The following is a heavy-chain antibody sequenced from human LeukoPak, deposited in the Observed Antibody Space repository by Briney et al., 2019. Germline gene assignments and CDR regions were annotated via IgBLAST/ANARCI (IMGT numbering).Heavy chain of an antibody. J-gene: IGHJ2*01. D-gene: IGHD3-22*01. Sequence: PGGSLRLSCAASGFTFDDYGMSWVRQAPGKGLEWVSGINWNGGSTGYADSVKGRFTISRDNAKNSLYLQMNSLRAEDTASYYCARYDSSVSIYWYFDLWGRGTQVTVSS. CDR3: ARYDSSVSIYWYFDL. CDR1: GFTFDDYG. V-gene: IGHV3-20*04. CDR2: INWNGGST.